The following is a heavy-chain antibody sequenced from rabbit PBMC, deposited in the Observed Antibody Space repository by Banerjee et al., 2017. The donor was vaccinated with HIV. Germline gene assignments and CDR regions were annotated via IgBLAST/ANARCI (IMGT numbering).Heavy chain of an antibody. D-gene: IGHD6-1*01. CDR3: AKYAYGVVGYDL. CDR2: ILTATEIT. Sequence: QSLEESGGDLVKPGASLTLTCTASGFDFSSNSMCWVRQAPGEGLEWIGCILTATEITHYASWAKGQFTISKTSSTMVTLQMTSLTAADTATYFCAKYAYGVVGYDLWGPGTLVTVS. V-gene: IGHV1S40*01. J-gene: IGHJ4*01. CDR1: GFDFSSNS.